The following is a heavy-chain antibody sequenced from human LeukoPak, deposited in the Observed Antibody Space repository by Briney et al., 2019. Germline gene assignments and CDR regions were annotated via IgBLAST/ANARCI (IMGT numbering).Heavy chain of an antibody. D-gene: IGHD6-19*01. Sequence: GGSLRLSCAASGFTFSSYDMNWVRQAPGKGLEWVSSISSSSNYVHYADSVKGRFTISRDNAKNSLYLQMNSLRAEDTAVYFCARGTLGAWGWWGQGTLVTVSS. CDR2: ISSSSNYV. CDR3: ARGTLGAWGW. CDR1: GFTFSSYD. V-gene: IGHV3-21*01. J-gene: IGHJ4*02.